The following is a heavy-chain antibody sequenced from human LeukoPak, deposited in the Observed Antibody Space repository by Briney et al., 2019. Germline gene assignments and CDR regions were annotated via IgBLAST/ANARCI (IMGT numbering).Heavy chain of an antibody. J-gene: IGHJ4*02. CDR1: GFTFRTFE. Sequence: GGSLRLSCAASGFTFRTFEMNWVRQAPGKGLEWVSYISSSGSNIYYADSVKGRFTISRDNAKNSLYLQMNSLRVEDTAVYYCARADMATITIDYWGQGTLATVSS. V-gene: IGHV3-48*03. CDR2: ISSSGSNI. D-gene: IGHD5-24*01. CDR3: ARADMATITIDY.